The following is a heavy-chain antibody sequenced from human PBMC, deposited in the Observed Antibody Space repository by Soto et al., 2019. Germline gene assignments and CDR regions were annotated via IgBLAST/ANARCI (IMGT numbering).Heavy chain of an antibody. CDR3: AKGGYGDYGNYGMDV. D-gene: IGHD4-17*01. J-gene: IGHJ6*02. CDR2: ISYDGSNK. Sequence: GGSLRLSCAASGFTFISYGMHWVLQAPGKGLEWVAVISYDGSNKYYADSVKGRFTISRDNSKNTLYLQMNSLRAEDTAVYYCAKGGYGDYGNYGMDVWGQGTTVTVSS. CDR1: GFTFISYG. V-gene: IGHV3-30*18.